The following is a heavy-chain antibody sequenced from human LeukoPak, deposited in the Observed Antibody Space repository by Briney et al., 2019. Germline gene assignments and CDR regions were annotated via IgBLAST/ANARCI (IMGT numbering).Heavy chain of an antibody. CDR2: IYYSGST. V-gene: IGHV4-59*01. CDR1: GGSISSYY. J-gene: IGHJ5*02. CDR3: ASLGYCSGGSCQRLGWFDP. Sequence: SETLSLTCTVSGGSISSYYWSWIRQPPGKGLEWIGYIYYSGSTNYNPSLKSRVTISVDTSKNQFSLKLSSVTAADTAVYYCASLGYCSGGSCQRLGWFDPWGQGTLVTVSS. D-gene: IGHD2-15*01.